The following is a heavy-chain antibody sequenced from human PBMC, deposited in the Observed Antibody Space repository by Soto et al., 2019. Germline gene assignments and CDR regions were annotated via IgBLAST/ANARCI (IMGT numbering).Heavy chain of an antibody. J-gene: IGHJ2*01. CDR2: IKQGGSEK. CDR3: ASGWWGRYFDL. V-gene: IGHV3-7*02. Sequence: EVQLVESGGGLVQPGGSRRLSCSASGFTFTTYWMRWVRQAPGKGLEWVADIKQGGSEKYYVDSVSGRVTISRDNAQNSPYLQMKGLRAEDTAVYYCASGWWGRYFDLWGRGTL. CDR1: GFTFTTYW. D-gene: IGHD2-21*02.